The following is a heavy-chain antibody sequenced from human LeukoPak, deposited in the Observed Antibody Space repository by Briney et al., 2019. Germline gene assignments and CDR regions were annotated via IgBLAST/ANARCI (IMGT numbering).Heavy chain of an antibody. CDR2: VYYSGSA. CDR3: ARHQSGFDY. Sequence: TSETLSLTCTVSGGSISSSSYYWGWIRQPPGKGLEWIGSVYYSGSAYYNPSLKSRVTISVDTSKNQFSLKLSSVTAADTAVYYCARHQSGFDYWGQGTLVTVSS. V-gene: IGHV4-39*01. J-gene: IGHJ4*02. CDR1: GGSISSSSYY.